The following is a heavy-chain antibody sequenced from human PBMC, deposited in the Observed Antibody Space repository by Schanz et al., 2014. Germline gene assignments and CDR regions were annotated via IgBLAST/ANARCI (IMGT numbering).Heavy chain of an antibody. CDR3: ARDRGYCSGGSCLTFDY. D-gene: IGHD2-15*01. V-gene: IGHV3-23*04. CDR2: FIVDSGNT. J-gene: IGHJ4*02. Sequence: VQLVESGGGVVQPGRSLRLSCAASGFTFSNYAMSWVRQAPGKGLEWVSGFIVDSGNTYYADSVKGRFTISRDNSKNTLYLQMNTLRAEDTAVYYCARDRGYCSGGSCLTFDYWGQGTLVTVSS. CDR1: GFTFSNYA.